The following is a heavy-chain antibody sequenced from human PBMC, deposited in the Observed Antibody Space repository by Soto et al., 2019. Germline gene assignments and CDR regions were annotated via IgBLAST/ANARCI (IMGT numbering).Heavy chain of an antibody. J-gene: IGHJ4*02. Sequence: GGSLRLSCEASGFSFATYAMTWIRQAPGKGLEWVSTIAYNGDTYYADSVRGRFTISRDNSRNTLTLQMTYLRGEDTAVYFCAKNRGVTVPGGTRTFDCWGQGTLVTVSS. CDR3: AKNRGVTVPGGTRTFDC. D-gene: IGHD2-2*01. CDR2: IAYNGDT. CDR1: GFSFATYA. V-gene: IGHV3-23*01.